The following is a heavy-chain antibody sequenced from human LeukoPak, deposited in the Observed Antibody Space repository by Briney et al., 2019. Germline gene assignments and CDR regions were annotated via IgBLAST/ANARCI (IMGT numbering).Heavy chain of an antibody. CDR2: IYSGGST. J-gene: IGHJ4*02. CDR1: GFSVSTNY. Sequence: QPGGSLRLSCAASGFSVSTNYMSWVRQAPGKGLEWVSFIYSGGSTYYADSVKGRFTISRDNSKNTLYLQMNSLRAEDTAVYYCARGRRGPIDYWGQGTLVTVSS. CDR3: ARGRRGPIDY. D-gene: IGHD3-10*01. V-gene: IGHV3-53*05.